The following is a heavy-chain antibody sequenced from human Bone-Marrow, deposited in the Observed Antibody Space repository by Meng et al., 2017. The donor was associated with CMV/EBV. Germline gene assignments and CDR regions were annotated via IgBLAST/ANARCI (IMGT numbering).Heavy chain of an antibody. V-gene: IGHV3-7*04. D-gene: IGHD2-2*01. Sequence: GESLKISCAASGFTFSSYWMSWVRQAPGKGLEWVANIKQDGSEKYYVDSVKGRFTISRDNAKNSLYLQMNSLRAEDTAVYYCARGYCSRTSCYHYYFDYWGQGTLVTVS. CDR3: ARGYCSRTSCYHYYFDY. CDR2: IKQDGSEK. CDR1: GFTFSSYW. J-gene: IGHJ4*02.